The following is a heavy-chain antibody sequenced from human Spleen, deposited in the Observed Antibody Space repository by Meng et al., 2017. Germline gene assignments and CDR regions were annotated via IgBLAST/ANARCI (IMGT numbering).Heavy chain of an antibody. V-gene: IGHV3-33*06. Sequence: GESLKISCAVSGFTFSTFGMHWVRQAPGKGLEWVAVIWSDGSNQYYADSVKGRFTISRDNSKNTLYLQMNSLRAEDTAVYYCAKDPGQYYFHYWGQGTLVTVSS. CDR2: IWSDGSNQ. CDR3: AKDPGQYYFHY. J-gene: IGHJ4*02. CDR1: GFTFSTFG.